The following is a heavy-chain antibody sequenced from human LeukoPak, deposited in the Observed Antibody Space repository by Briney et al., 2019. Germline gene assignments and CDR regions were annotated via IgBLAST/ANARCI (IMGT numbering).Heavy chain of an antibody. CDR1: GYTFTGYY. Sequence: ASVKVSCKASGYTFTGYYMHWVRQAPGQGLEWMGWINPNSGGTNYAQKLQGRVTMTTDTSTSTAYMELRSLRSDDTAVYYCASRSGTTPYYFDYWGQGTLVTVAS. V-gene: IGHV1-2*02. CDR3: ASRSGTTPYYFDY. CDR2: INPNSGGT. J-gene: IGHJ4*02. D-gene: IGHD4-17*01.